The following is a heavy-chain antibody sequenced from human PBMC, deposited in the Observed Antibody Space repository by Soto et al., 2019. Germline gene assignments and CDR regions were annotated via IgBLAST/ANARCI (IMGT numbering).Heavy chain of an antibody. D-gene: IGHD1-26*01. V-gene: IGHV4-59*08. CDR3: ARHSGVSGTLSYYFDH. Sequence: PSETLSLTCTVSGGSISSYYWSWVRQPPGKGLEWIGYISYSGSTNYNPSLKSRVTISVDTSKNQFSLKLSSVTAADTAVYYCARHSGVSGTLSYYFDHWGQGTLVTVSS. CDR1: GGSISSYY. CDR2: ISYSGST. J-gene: IGHJ4*02.